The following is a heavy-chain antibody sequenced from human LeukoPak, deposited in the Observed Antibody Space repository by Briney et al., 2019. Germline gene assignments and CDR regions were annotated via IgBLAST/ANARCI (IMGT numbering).Heavy chain of an antibody. CDR3: ARQYIAAANLYFDY. Sequence: SETLSLTCSVSGGSISSSSYYWGWIRQPPGKGLEWIGSIYYSGSTYYNPSLKSRVTISVDTSKDQFSLKLSSVTAADTAVYYCARQYIAAANLYFDYWGQGTLVTVSS. CDR2: IYYSGST. V-gene: IGHV4-39*01. D-gene: IGHD6-13*01. CDR1: GGSISSSSYY. J-gene: IGHJ4*02.